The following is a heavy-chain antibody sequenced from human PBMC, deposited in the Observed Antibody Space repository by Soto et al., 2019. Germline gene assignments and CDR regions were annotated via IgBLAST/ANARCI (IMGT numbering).Heavy chain of an antibody. CDR3: ARQGYYEPHYGMDV. D-gene: IGHD3-3*01. V-gene: IGHV4-39*01. J-gene: IGHJ6*02. Sequence: SETLSLTCTVSGGSISSSRYYWGWIRQPPGKGLEWIGNIYYSGNTYFNPSLKSRVTISVDTSNNKFSLKLSSVTAADTAVYYCARQGYYEPHYGMDVWGQGTTVTVSS. CDR1: GGSISSSRYY. CDR2: IYYSGNT.